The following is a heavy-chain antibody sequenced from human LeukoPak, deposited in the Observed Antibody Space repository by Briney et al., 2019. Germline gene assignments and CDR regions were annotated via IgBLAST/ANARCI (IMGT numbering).Heavy chain of an antibody. Sequence: KPSETLSLTCTVSGGSISSYYWSWIRQPPGKGLEWIGYIYYSGSTNYNPSLKSRVTISVDTSKNQFSLMLSPVTAADTAVYYCARYIPAAKGMFDYWGQGTLVTLSS. CDR2: IYYSGST. D-gene: IGHD2-2*01. CDR3: ARYIPAAKGMFDY. V-gene: IGHV4-59*08. CDR1: GGSISSYY. J-gene: IGHJ4*02.